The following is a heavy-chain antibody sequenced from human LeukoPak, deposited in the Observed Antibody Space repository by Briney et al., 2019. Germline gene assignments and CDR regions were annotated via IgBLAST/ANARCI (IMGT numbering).Heavy chain of an antibody. CDR3: AKVTVVIATGAFDI. CDR1: GFTFSSYW. J-gene: IGHJ3*02. Sequence: GGSLRLSCAASGFTFSSYWMHWVRQAPGKGLVWVSRINSDGSSTSYADSVKGRFTISRDNSKNTLYLQMNSLRAEDTAVYYFAKVTVVIATGAFDIWGQGTMVTVSS. CDR2: INSDGSST. D-gene: IGHD2-21*01. V-gene: IGHV3-74*01.